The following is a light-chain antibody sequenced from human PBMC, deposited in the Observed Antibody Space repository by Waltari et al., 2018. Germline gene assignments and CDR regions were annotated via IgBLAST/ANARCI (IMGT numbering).Light chain of an antibody. CDR3: QQYYTFPFT. CDR2: AAS. V-gene: IGKV1-8*01. J-gene: IGKJ3*01. Sequence: AIRMTQSPPSFSASTGDRVTITCRANQGISSYLAWFQQKPGKAPKLLIYAASTLQTGVPSRCSGSGSGTDFTLTISCRQSEDLATYYCQQYYTFPFTFGPGTKVDVK. CDR1: QGISSY.